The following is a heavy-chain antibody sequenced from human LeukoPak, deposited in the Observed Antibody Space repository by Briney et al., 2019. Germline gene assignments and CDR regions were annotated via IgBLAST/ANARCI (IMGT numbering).Heavy chain of an antibody. V-gene: IGHV5-51*01. CDR3: ARQDGNSKYYFDY. D-gene: IGHD1-1*01. CDR2: IYPGDSDT. J-gene: IGHJ4*02. Sequence: GESLKISCKGSGYSFTYYWIGWVRQMPGEGLEWMGIIYPGDSDTRYRPSFQGQVTISVDKSISTAYLQWSSLKASDTATYYCARQDGNSKYYFDYWGQGTLVTVSS. CDR1: GYSFTYYW.